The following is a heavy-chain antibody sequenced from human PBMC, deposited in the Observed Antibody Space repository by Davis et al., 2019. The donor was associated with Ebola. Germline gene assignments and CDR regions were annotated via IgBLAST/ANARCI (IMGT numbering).Heavy chain of an antibody. D-gene: IGHD2-15*01. V-gene: IGHV6-1*01. J-gene: IGHJ6*02. CDR2: TYYRSKWYN. CDR1: GDSVSSNSAA. CDR3: ARYVLPPHYGMDV. Sequence: SQTLSLTCAISGDSVSSNSAAWNWIRQSPSRGLEWLGRTYYRSKWYNDYAVSVKSRITINPDTSKNQFSLKLSSVTAADTAVYYCARYVLPPHYGMDVWGQGTTVTVSS.